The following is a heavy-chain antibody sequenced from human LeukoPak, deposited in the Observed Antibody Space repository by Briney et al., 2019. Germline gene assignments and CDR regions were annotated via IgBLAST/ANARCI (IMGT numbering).Heavy chain of an antibody. CDR2: ISGYNGHT. V-gene: IGHV1-18*01. J-gene: IGHJ5*02. CDR1: GYTFTTYG. D-gene: IGHD3-16*02. CDR3: ARLQGPFIRFDP. Sequence: ASVKVSCKSSGYTFTTYGISWVRQAPGQGLEWMGWISGYNGHTYYAQKLQGRVTMTTDTATSTTFMELRSLRSDDTAVCFCARLQGPFIRFDPWGQGTLVTVSS.